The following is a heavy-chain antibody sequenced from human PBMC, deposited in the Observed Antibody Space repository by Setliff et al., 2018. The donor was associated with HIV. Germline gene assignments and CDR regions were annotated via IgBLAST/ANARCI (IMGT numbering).Heavy chain of an antibody. J-gene: IGHJ4*02. D-gene: IGHD6-19*01. V-gene: IGHV3-7*01. CDR1: GFTFSSYW. CDR2: IKEDGSEK. CDR3: ARGLAVAGTGY. Sequence: GGSLRLSCAASGFTFSSYWMSWVRQAPGKGLEYVAIIKEDGSEKYYVDSVKGRFTISRDNAKNSLYLQMNSLRVEDTAVYYCARGLAVAGTGYWGQGTLVTVSS.